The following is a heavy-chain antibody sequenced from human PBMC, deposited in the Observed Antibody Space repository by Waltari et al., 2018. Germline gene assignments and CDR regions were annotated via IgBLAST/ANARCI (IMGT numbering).Heavy chain of an antibody. CDR2: IYYSGSA. Sequence: QVQLQESGPGLVKPSETLSLTCTVSGGSISSYYWSWIRQPPGKGLEWIGYIYYSGSANYDPSLKGGVTISVDTSESRYSLKLSSVAAADTAAEYCARSAMRVARGAGPYYYYGMDVWGRGTTVTVSS. V-gene: IGHV4-59*01. CDR3: ARSAMRVARGAGPYYYYGMDV. CDR1: GGSISSYY. D-gene: IGHD3-22*01. J-gene: IGHJ6*02.